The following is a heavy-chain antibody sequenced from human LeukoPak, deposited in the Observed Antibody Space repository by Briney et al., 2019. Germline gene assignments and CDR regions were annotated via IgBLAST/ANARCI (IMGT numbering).Heavy chain of an antibody. CDR3: ARKENVYYYFDY. V-gene: IGHV4-28*01. CDR2: IYHSGTT. J-gene: IGHJ4*02. Sequence: SETLSLTCAVSGYSITSSSWWGWIRQPPGKGLEWIGYIYHSGTTYYNPSLQSRVTMSVDTSKNQFSLRLSSVTAVDTAVYYCARKENVYYYFDYWGQGTLVTVSS. D-gene: IGHD3-10*01. CDR1: GYSITSSSW.